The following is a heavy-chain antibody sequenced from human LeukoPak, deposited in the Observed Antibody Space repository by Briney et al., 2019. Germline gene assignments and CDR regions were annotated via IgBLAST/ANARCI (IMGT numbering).Heavy chain of an antibody. V-gene: IGHV5-51*01. CDR3: AMGVQNWFDP. J-gene: IGHJ5*02. CDR2: IYPGDSDT. CDR1: KYIFTNYW. Sequence: GESLKISCKGSKYIFTNYWIAWVRQVPGKGLESVGVIYPGDSDTRYSPSFQGLVTISADNSISTAYLQWSSLKASDTAIYYCAMGVQNWFDPWGQGTLVTVSS.